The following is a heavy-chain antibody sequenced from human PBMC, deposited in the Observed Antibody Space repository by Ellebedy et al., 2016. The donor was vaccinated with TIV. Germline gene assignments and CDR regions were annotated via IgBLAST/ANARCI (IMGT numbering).Heavy chain of an antibody. CDR1: GDSFSNTTYY. D-gene: IGHD6-25*01. J-gene: IGHJ5*01. Sequence: SETLSLXCNVSGDSFSNTTYYWGWIRQPPGKGLEWIGSMHYTGRTSYNPSLKSRVTISIDTSKNQMSLEVNSVTAADKAVYYCAICGYVVSWGHGTLVSVSS. CDR2: MHYTGRT. V-gene: IGHV4-39*01. CDR3: AICGYVVS.